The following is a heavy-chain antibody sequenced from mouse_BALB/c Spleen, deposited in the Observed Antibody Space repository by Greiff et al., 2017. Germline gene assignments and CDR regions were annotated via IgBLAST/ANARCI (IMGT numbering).Heavy chain of an antibody. V-gene: IGHV1-4*01. CDR3: ATSYYGIPWFAY. J-gene: IGHJ3*01. D-gene: IGHD2-10*01. CDR1: GYTFTSYT. CDR2: INPSSGYT. Sequence: QVQLQQSGAELARPGASVKMSCKASGYTFTSYTMHWVKQRPGQGLEWIGYINPSSGYTNYNQKFKDKATLTADKSSSTAYMQLSSLTSEDSAVYCCATSYYGIPWFAYWGQGTLVTVSA.